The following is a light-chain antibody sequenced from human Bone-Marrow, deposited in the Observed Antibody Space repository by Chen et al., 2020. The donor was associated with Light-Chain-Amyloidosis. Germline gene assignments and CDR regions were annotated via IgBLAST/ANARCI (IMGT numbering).Light chain of an antibody. CDR2: DDS. CDR3: QVCDRSSDRPV. Sequence: SYVLTQPSSGSVGPGQTATIACGGNNIGSTSVHWYQQTPGQAPLLVVYDDSDRPSGIPERLSGSNSGNPASLTISRVEAGDEADYYCQVCDRSSDRPVFGGGTKLTV. V-gene: IGLV3-21*02. J-gene: IGLJ3*02. CDR1: NIGSTS.